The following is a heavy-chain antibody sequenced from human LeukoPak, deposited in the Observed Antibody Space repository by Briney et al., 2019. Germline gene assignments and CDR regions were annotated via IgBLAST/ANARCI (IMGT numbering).Heavy chain of an antibody. CDR1: GFTFDVYA. D-gene: IGHD6-19*01. V-gene: IGHV3-9*03. CDR3: AKASYSSGWHFDY. J-gene: IGHJ4*02. CDR2: ISWNSGSI. Sequence: QPGRSLRLSCAASGFTFDVYAMHWVRQAPGKGLEWVSGISWNSGSIGCADSVKGRFTISRDNAKNSLYLQMNSLRAEDMALYYCAKASYSSGWHFDYWGQGTLVTVSS.